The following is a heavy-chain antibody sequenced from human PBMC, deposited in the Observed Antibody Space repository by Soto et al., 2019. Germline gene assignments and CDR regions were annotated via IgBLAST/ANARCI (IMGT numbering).Heavy chain of an antibody. Sequence: ETLSLTCAVSGFFISSGNYWGWIRKPPGKGLEWIGSIFHGGNTYYNPSLKSRVTISVDMSKNQFSLKLNSVTAADTAVYYCARARWYDAFDVWGQGTVVTVSS. V-gene: IGHV4-38-2*01. D-gene: IGHD2-15*01. J-gene: IGHJ3*01. CDR1: GFFISSGNY. CDR2: IFHGGNT. CDR3: ARARWYDAFDV.